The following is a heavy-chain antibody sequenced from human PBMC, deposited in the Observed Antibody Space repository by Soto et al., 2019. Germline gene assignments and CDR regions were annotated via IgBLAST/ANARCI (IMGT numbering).Heavy chain of an antibody. CDR2: VSSSSSYI. CDR3: ARELRKVAAFDY. D-gene: IGHD1-26*01. J-gene: IGHJ4*02. V-gene: IGHV3-21*01. CDR1: GFTFSSYS. Sequence: PGGSLRLSCAASGFTFSSYSINWVRQAPWKGLEWVSSVSSSSSYIYYADSVKGRFTISRDNAKNSLYLQMNSLRAEDTAVYYCARELRKVAAFDYWGQGTLVTVSS.